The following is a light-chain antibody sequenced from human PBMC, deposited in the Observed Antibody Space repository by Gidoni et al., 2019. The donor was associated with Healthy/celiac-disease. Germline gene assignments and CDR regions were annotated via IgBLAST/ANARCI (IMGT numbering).Light chain of an antibody. Sequence: SSELPQDPAVSVALGQTVRTTCQGDSLRSYYASWYQQKPGQAPVLVIYGKNNRPSGIPDRFSGSSSGNTASLTITGAQAEDEADYYCNSRDSSGNHLIFGTGTKVTVL. CDR2: GKN. CDR1: SLRSYY. CDR3: NSRDSSGNHLI. V-gene: IGLV3-19*01. J-gene: IGLJ1*01.